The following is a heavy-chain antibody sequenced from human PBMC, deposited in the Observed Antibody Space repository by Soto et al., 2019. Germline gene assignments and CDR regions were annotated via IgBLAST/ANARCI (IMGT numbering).Heavy chain of an antibody. D-gene: IGHD2-2*01. CDR2: IYYSGST. Sequence: QVQLQESGPGLVKPSETLSLTCTVSGGSISSYYWSWIRQPPGKGLAWIGYIYYSGSTNYNPSLKSRVTISVDTSKNQFSLKLSSVTAADTAVYYCARGGYCISTSCYHYGMDVWGQGTTVTVSS. V-gene: IGHV4-59*01. CDR1: GGSISSYY. J-gene: IGHJ6*02. CDR3: ARGGYCISTSCYHYGMDV.